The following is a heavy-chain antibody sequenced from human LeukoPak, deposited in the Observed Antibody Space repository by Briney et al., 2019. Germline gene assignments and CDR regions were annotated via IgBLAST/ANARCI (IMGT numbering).Heavy chain of an antibody. CDR3: TSYRINYYGSTGVINAFDI. CDR2: INPNSGGT. V-gene: IGHV1-2*02. D-gene: IGHD3-10*01. CDR1: GYTFTGYY. Sequence: GASVKVSCKSSGYTFTGYYMHWVRQAPGQGLEWMGWINPNSGGTNYAQKVQGRVTMTRDTAISTAYMELRRRRSNYTAVDYCTSYRINYYGSTGVINAFDIWGQGTMVTVSS. J-gene: IGHJ3*02.